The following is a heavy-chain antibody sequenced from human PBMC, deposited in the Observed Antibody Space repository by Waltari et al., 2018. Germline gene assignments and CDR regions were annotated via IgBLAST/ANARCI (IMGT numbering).Heavy chain of an antibody. V-gene: IGHV4-34*04. CDR1: GGSLSGYY. Sequence: QVQLQQWGAGLLRPSETLSLTCGVSGGSLSGYYWSWIRQIPGKGLQWIGDMSTSGLSDDNPSLKSRATISVDTSKNQFSLKLNSLTAADTAVYYCARHVKRPSKVGGIAARFDPWGQGTLVTVSS. J-gene: IGHJ5*02. CDR2: MSTSGLS. CDR3: ARHVKRPSKVGGIAARFDP. D-gene: IGHD6-6*01.